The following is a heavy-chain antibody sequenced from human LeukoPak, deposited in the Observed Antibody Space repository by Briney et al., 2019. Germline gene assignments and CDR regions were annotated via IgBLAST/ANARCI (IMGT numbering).Heavy chain of an antibody. D-gene: IGHD3-10*01. CDR3: ARVGSESAYGMDV. Sequence: SQTLSLTCAISGDSVSSNSAAWNWIRQTPSRGLEWLGRTYYTSKWYNDYAVSVKSRVTINSDTSKNQFSLQLNSVTPEDTAAYYCARVGSESAYGMDVWGQGTTVAVSS. J-gene: IGHJ6*02. CDR2: TYYTSKWYN. V-gene: IGHV6-1*01. CDR1: GDSVSSNSAA.